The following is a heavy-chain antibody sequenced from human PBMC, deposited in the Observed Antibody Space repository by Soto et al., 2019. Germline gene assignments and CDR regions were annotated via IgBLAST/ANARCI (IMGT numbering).Heavy chain of an antibody. CDR2: IWYDGSNK. Sequence: LRLSCAASGFTFSNYGMHWVRQAPGKGLEWVADIWYDGSNKYYADSVKGRFTISRDNSKNTLYLQMNSLRAEDTAVYYCARDDIPGRAVAIYGMDAWGQGTTVTVSS. V-gene: IGHV3-33*01. J-gene: IGHJ6*02. CDR1: GFTFSNYG. D-gene: IGHD6-19*01. CDR3: ARDDIPGRAVAIYGMDA.